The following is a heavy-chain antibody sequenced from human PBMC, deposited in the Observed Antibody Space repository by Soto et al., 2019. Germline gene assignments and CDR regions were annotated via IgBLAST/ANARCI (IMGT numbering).Heavy chain of an antibody. V-gene: IGHV6-1*01. CDR1: GDSVSSNGAA. CDR2: TYYRSKWHN. CDR3: ATRRMDV. Sequence: QVQLQQSGPGLVKPSQTLSLTCAISGDSVSSNGAAWNWIRQSPSRGLEWLGWTYYRSKWHNEYAXSXXXRXXINPDTSKNQLSLQLNSVTPEDTAVYYCATRRMDVWGQGTTVTVSS. J-gene: IGHJ6*02.